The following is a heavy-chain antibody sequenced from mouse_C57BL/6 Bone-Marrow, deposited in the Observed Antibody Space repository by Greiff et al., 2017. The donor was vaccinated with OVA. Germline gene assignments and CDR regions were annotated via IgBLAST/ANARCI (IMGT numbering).Heavy chain of an antibody. CDR3: ARDYGSSLAWFAY. J-gene: IGHJ3*01. CDR2: IFPGSGST. CDR1: GYTFTDYY. V-gene: IGHV1-75*01. D-gene: IGHD1-1*01. Sequence: VQLQQSGPELVKPGASVKISCKASGYTFTDYYINWVKQRPGQGLEWIGWIFPGSGSTYYNEKFKGKATLTVDKSSSTAYMLLSSLTSEDSAVYFCARDYGSSLAWFAYWGQGTLVTVSA.